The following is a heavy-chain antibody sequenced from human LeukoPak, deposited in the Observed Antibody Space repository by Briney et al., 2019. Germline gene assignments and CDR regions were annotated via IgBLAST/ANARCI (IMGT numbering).Heavy chain of an antibody. CDR3: ARDFGILVRAFDI. D-gene: IGHD2-21*01. Sequence: SETLSLTCTVSGDSTTSGSYYWSWFRQPAGKGLEWIGHIHASGRTNYNPSLKSRVTISVDTSNNQFSLKLSSVTAADTAVYYCARDFGILVRAFDIWGQGTMVTVSS. CDR1: GDSTTSGSYY. J-gene: IGHJ3*02. CDR2: IHASGRT. V-gene: IGHV4-61*09.